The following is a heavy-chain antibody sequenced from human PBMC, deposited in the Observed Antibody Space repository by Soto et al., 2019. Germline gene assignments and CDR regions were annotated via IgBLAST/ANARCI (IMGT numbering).Heavy chain of an antibody. Sequence: QVQLVQSGAEVKKPGSSVKVSCRASGGTFSNYAISWVRQAPGQGPEWMGGIVPAFGTPNYAQNLQGRITITADDSTTTVYMDLSSLRSEDTAVYYCARGATIFGVAAYSYYEMEVWGQGTTVTVSS. CDR2: IVPAFGTP. CDR1: GGTFSNYA. CDR3: ARGATIFGVAAYSYYEMEV. D-gene: IGHD3-3*01. J-gene: IGHJ6*02. V-gene: IGHV1-69*01.